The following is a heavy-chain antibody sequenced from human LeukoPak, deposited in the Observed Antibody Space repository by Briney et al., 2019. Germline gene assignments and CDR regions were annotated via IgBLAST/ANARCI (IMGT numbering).Heavy chain of an antibody. Sequence: GESLKISCEGSGYTFTNYWISCVRQRPGRGLEWMGRINCGESYAIYSPSFQGHVIMSAGRSVRTVYLQRASLQTSDSGMYYCGRSARVTGDWYFDFWGPGTLVTVSP. CDR2: INCGESYA. J-gene: IGHJ2*01. CDR3: GRSARVTGDWYFDF. CDR1: GYTFTNYW. D-gene: IGHD4-17*01. V-gene: IGHV5-10-1*01.